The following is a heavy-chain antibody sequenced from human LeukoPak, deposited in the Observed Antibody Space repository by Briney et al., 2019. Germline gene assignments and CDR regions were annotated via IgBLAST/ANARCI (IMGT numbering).Heavy chain of an antibody. CDR2: INTHNGAT. J-gene: IGHJ4*02. CDR1: GNTFAGYY. CDR3: ARGPIGGLRKGFDI. V-gene: IGHV1-2*02. Sequence: GASVKVSCKASGNTFAGYYVHWVRQAPGQGLEWMGWINTHNGATNYAQHFQGRVTMTTDTAVTTAYMGLDGLISDDAAVYFCARGPIGGLRKGFDIWGQGTLVTVSS. D-gene: IGHD1-26*01.